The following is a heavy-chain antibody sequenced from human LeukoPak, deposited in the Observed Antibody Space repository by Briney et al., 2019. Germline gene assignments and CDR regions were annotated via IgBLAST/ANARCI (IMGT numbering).Heavy chain of an antibody. CDR1: GFTFSSYA. D-gene: IGHD3-22*01. CDR3: AKEEADYYDNPWYYYGMDV. Sequence: PGGSLRLSCAASGFTFSSYAMSWVRQAPGKGLEWVSAISGSGGSTYYADSVKGRFTISRDNSKNTLYLQMNSLRAEDTAVYYCAKEEADYYDNPWYYYGMDVWGQGTTVTVSS. J-gene: IGHJ6*02. CDR2: ISGSGGST. V-gene: IGHV3-23*01.